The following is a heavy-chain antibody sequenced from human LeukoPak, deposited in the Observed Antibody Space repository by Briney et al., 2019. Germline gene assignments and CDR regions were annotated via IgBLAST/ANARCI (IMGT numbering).Heavy chain of an antibody. Sequence: ASVKVSCKASGYTFTGYYMHWVRQAPGQGLEWMGWINPNSGGTNYAQKFQGRVTMTRDTSISTAYMELSRLRSDDTAVYYCARQTGCSGGSCYSSRLSDWGQGTLVTVSS. CDR1: GYTFTGYY. CDR3: ARQTGCSGGSCYSSRLSD. D-gene: IGHD2-15*01. CDR2: INPNSGGT. V-gene: IGHV1-2*02. J-gene: IGHJ4*02.